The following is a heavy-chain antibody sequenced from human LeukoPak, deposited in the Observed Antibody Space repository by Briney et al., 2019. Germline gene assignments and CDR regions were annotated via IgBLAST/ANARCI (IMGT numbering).Heavy chain of an antibody. D-gene: IGHD1-26*01. CDR2: ISWDGGST. Sequence: GGSLRLSRAASGFTFDDYTMHWVRQAPGKGLEWVSLISWDGGSTYYADSVKGRFTISRDNSKNSLYLQMNSLRTEDTALYYCAKDKSGSYWGFFDYWGQGTLVTVSS. CDR3: AKDKSGSYWGFFDY. CDR1: GFTFDDYT. J-gene: IGHJ4*02. V-gene: IGHV3-43*01.